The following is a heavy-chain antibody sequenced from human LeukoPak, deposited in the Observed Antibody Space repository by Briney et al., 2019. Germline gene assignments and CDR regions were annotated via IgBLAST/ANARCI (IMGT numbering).Heavy chain of an antibody. CDR2: ISSNGGST. CDR3: ARDSSTGYSRSNWFDP. D-gene: IGHD3-9*01. V-gene: IGHV3-64*01. CDR1: GLTFSTYW. J-gene: IGHJ5*02. Sequence: AGGSLRLSCAASGLTFSTYWMHWVRQAPGKGLEYVSAISSNGGSTYYANSVKGRFTISRDNSKNTLYLQMGSLRAEDMAVYYCARDSSTGYSRSNWFDPWGQGTLVTVSS.